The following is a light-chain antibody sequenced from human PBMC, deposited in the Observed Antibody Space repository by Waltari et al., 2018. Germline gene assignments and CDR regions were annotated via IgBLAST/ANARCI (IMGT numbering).Light chain of an antibody. Sequence: QSVMTQPPSASGTPGHTVTIPCSGGPSNIGINSVYWYQQLPGTAPKLIVYRNYQRPSGVPDRFSGSKSGASASLAISGLQSEDEGDYYCATWDDSLTNYVFGTGTKVTV. CDR3: ATWDDSLTNYV. CDR2: RNY. J-gene: IGLJ1*01. CDR1: PSNIGINS. V-gene: IGLV1-47*01.